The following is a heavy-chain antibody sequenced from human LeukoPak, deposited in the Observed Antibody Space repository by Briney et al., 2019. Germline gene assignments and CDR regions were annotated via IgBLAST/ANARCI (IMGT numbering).Heavy chain of an antibody. CDR3: ARGHGGGSGWYVFDY. Sequence: GGSLRPSCAASGFTFSSYSMNWVRQAPGKGLEWVSSISSSSSYIYYADSVKGRFTISRDNAKNSLYLQMNSLRAEDTAVYYCARGHGGGSGWYVFDYWGQGTLVTVSS. CDR1: GFTFSSYS. CDR2: ISSSSSYI. D-gene: IGHD6-19*01. J-gene: IGHJ4*02. V-gene: IGHV3-21*01.